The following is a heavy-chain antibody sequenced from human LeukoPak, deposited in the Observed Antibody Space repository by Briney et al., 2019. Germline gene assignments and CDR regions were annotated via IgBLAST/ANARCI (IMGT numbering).Heavy chain of an antibody. CDR2: TSSSSSTI. V-gene: IGHV3-48*04. CDR3: ARDSPYGSGSYYRY. Sequence: GGSLRLSCAASGFTFSSYSMNWVRQAPGKGLEWVSYTSSSSSTIYYADSVKGRFTISRDNAKNSLYLQMNSLRAEDTAVYYCARDSPYGSGSYYRYWGQGTLVTVSS. J-gene: IGHJ4*02. D-gene: IGHD3-10*01. CDR1: GFTFSSYS.